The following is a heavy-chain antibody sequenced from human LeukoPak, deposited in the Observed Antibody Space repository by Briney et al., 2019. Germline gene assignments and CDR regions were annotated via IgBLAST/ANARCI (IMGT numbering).Heavy chain of an antibody. D-gene: IGHD3-10*01. CDR3: AIWASGNY. CDR1: GFTFNRSW. Sequence: GGSLRLSCAASGFTFNRSWLNWVRQAPGKGLEWIANMDPSGSHKRYVDSVKGRFTISKDNPGTSLYLEMNSLRTEDTAIYYCAIWASGNYWGQGTLVTVSS. V-gene: IGHV3-7*01. CDR2: MDPSGSHK. J-gene: IGHJ4*02.